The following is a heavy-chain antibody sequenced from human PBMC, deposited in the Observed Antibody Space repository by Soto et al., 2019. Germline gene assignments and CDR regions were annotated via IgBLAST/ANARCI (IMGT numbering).Heavy chain of an antibody. V-gene: IGHV3-21*01. Sequence: PGGSLRLSCAASGFTFSSYSMNWVRQAPGKGLEWVSSISSSSSYIYYADSVKGRFTISRDNAKNSLYLQMNSLRAEDTAVYYCAKDSSGWYYGSYYWGQGTLVTVSS. CDR1: GFTFSSYS. D-gene: IGHD6-19*01. CDR3: AKDSSGWYYGSYY. J-gene: IGHJ4*02. CDR2: ISSSSSYI.